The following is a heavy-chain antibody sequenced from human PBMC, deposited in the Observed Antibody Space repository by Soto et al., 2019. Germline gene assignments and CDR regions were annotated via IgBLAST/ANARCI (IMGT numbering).Heavy chain of an antibody. Sequence: QVQLVQSGAEVKRPGASVKVSCKASGYTFTNYGISWVRQAPGQGLEWMGWISPFNGNTNYAQKLQGRVAMTTDTSPSTAYMELRSLRSDDTAVYYCAKGDGIVAATEACGIWGQGTMVTVSS. CDR2: ISPFNGNT. D-gene: IGHD5-12*01. CDR1: GYTFTNYG. CDR3: AKGDGIVAATEACGI. J-gene: IGHJ3*02. V-gene: IGHV1-18*01.